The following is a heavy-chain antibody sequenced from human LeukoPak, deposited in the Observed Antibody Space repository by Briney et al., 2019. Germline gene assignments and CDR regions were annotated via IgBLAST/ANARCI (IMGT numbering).Heavy chain of an antibody. CDR2: TYYRSKLSN. J-gene: IGHJ4*02. CDR3: ARVSGGVFEY. CDR1: GDSVSSNRVT. Sequence: SQTLSLTCAISGDSVSSNRVTWNWIRQSPSRGLEWLGRTYYRSKLSNDYSESVKNRITISPDTSKNQFSLQLKSVTPEDTAVYYCARVSGGVFEYWGQGTLVTVSS. D-gene: IGHD2-8*02. V-gene: IGHV6-1*01.